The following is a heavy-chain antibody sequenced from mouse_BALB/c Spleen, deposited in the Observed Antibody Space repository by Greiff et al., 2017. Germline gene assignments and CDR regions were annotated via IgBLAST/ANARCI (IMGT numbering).Heavy chain of an antibody. J-gene: IGHJ2*01. CDR2: ISYSGST. Sequence: EVQLQESGPGLVKPSQSLSLTCTVTGYSITSDYAWNWIRQFPGNKLEWMGYISYSGSTSYNPSLKSRISITRDTSKNQFFLQLNSVTTEDTATYYCGGGTNYFDYWGQGTTLTVSS. CDR3: GGGTNYFDY. V-gene: IGHV3-2*02. D-gene: IGHD3-3*01. CDR1: GYSITSDYA.